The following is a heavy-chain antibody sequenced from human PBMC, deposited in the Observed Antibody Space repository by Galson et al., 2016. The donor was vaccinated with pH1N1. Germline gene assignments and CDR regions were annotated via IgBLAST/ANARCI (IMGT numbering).Heavy chain of an antibody. J-gene: IGHJ4*02. CDR1: GFTFSSYS. CDR2: ISTGTSK. V-gene: IGHV3-48*01. Sequence: SLRLSCAASGFTFSSYSMYWVRQAPGEGLEWVSYISTGTSKYYEDSVKGRFTISRDNAKNSLYLQMNSLRAEDTAVYYCARDRDSGSPWKLGVVLYWGQGILVSVSS. CDR3: ARDRDSGSPWKLGVVLY. D-gene: IGHD1-26*01.